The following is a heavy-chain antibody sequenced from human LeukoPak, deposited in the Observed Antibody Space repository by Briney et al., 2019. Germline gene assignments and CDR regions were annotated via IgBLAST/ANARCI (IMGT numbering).Heavy chain of an antibody. CDR2: INSRGSTL. V-gene: IGHV3-11*01. Sequence: GGSLRLSCTASGFLFSDFYMSWIRQAPGKGLEWVSYINSRGSTLYYADSVKGRFTISKDNTQNSVYLQMNSLRDEDTAVYYCARDSRSYSDDWYDWYFDLWGRGTLVTVSS. CDR1: GFLFSDFY. D-gene: IGHD3-9*01. J-gene: IGHJ2*01. CDR3: ARDSRSYSDDWYDWYFDL.